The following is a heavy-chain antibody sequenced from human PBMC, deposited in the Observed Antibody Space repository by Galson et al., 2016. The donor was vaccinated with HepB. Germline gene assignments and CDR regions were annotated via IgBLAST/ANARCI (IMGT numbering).Heavy chain of an antibody. J-gene: IGHJ6*03. Sequence: SLRLSCAASGFNFGRYGMHWVRQAPGKGLEWVAVISYDGHNKHYADSVKDRFTLSRDNSKNTLYLQMNSPRPEDTAVYYCAKNSFYDFWDAATDYYYDIDVWVKGATVTVSS. D-gene: IGHD3-3*01. CDR2: ISYDGHNK. V-gene: IGHV3-30*18. CDR1: GFNFGRYG. CDR3: AKNSFYDFWDAATDYYYDIDV.